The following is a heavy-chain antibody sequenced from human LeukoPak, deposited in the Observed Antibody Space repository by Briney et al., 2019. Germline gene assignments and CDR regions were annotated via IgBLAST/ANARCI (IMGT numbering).Heavy chain of an antibody. CDR2: IYTTEST. Sequence: SETLSLTCTVSGVSVSNYFWSWIRQPAGRGLEWIGRIYTTESTNYNPSLKSRVTLSVDTSRNQFSLKLSSVTAADTAVYYCVKDSSGSSVARGWFDPWGQGILVTVSS. V-gene: IGHV4-4*07. J-gene: IGHJ5*02. CDR1: GVSVSNYF. CDR3: VKDSSGSSVARGWFDP. D-gene: IGHD3-10*01.